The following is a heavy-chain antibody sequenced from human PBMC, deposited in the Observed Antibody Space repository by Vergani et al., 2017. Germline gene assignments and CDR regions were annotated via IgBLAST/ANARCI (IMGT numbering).Heavy chain of an antibody. CDR3: ARIYSSGWYGVDY. Sequence: QVQLQQWGAGLLKPSETLSLTCAVYGGSFSGYYWSWIRQPPGKGLEWIGEINHSGSTNYNPSLKSRVTISVDTSKNQFSLKLSSVTAADTAVYYCARIYSSGWYGVDYWGQGTLVTVSS. V-gene: IGHV4-34*01. CDR2: INHSGST. CDR1: GGSFSGYY. J-gene: IGHJ4*02. D-gene: IGHD6-19*01.